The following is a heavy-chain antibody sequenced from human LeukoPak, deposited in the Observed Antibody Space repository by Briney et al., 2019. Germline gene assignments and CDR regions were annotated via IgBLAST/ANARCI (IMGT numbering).Heavy chain of an antibody. CDR1: GGSISSGGYY. Sequence: PSQTLSLTCTVSGGSISSGGYYWSWIRQHPGKGLEWIGYIYYSGSTYYNPSLKSRVTISVDTSKNQFSLKLSSVTAADTAVYYCARGRSSSSVAGRWGQGTLVTVSS. CDR3: ARGRSSSSVAGR. CDR2: IYYSGST. D-gene: IGHD6-13*01. J-gene: IGHJ4*02. V-gene: IGHV4-31*03.